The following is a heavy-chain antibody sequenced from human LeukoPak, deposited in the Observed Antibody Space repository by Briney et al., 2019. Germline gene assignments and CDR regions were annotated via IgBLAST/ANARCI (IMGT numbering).Heavy chain of an antibody. CDR3: ARGVGSHWYFDL. Sequence: SETLSLTCAVNGGSFSDYYWSWIRKPPGKGLDWIGEINHSGSTKYNPSLKSRVSISVDTSKNQFSLKLSSVTAADTAVYYCARGVGSHWYFDLWGRGTPVTVSS. CDR2: INHSGST. J-gene: IGHJ2*01. CDR1: GGSFSDYY. D-gene: IGHD2-15*01. V-gene: IGHV4-34*01.